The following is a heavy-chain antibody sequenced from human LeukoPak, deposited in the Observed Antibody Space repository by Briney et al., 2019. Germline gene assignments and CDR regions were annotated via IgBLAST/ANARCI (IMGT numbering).Heavy chain of an antibody. J-gene: IGHJ4*02. V-gene: IGHV3-74*01. D-gene: IGHD7-27*01. CDR1: GFTFSTFW. CDR2: ISNDGSTT. Sequence: GGSLRLSCAASGFTFSTFWMHWVRQTPGKGLVWVSRISNDGSTTHYADSVKGRFTISRDNAKNTLFLHMNSLRAEDTAVYYCNVRWGPNSDYWGQGTLVTVSS. CDR3: NVRWGPNSDY.